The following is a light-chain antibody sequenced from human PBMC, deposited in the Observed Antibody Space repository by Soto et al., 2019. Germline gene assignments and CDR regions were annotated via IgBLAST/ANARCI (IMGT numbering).Light chain of an antibody. Sequence: EIVLTQSPVTLSLSPGERATLSCRASQSINNYLAWYQQKPGQPPRLLIYDASNRATAIPVRFSGSGSGTDFPPPISSLGPEDSAVYYCQYRGIWPPGATFGGGTKVEIK. J-gene: IGKJ4*01. CDR2: DAS. CDR1: QSINNY. V-gene: IGKV3-11*01. CDR3: QYRGIWPPGAT.